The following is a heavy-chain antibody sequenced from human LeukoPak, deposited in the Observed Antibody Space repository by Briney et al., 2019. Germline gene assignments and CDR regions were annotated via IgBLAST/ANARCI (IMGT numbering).Heavy chain of an antibody. CDR3: ARVSFDIVVVPADKVYDWIDP. CDR2: IYYSGST. J-gene: IGHJ5*02. V-gene: IGHV4-30-4*08. D-gene: IGHD2-2*01. Sequence: SETLSLTCTVSGGSISSGDYYWSWIRQPPGQGLEWIGYIYYSGSTYYNPSLKSRVTISVDTSKNQFSLKLSSVTAADTAVYYCARVSFDIVVVPADKVYDWIDPWGQGTLVTVSS. CDR1: GGSISSGDYY.